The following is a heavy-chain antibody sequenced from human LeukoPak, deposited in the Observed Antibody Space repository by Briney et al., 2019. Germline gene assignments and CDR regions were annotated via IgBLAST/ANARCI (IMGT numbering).Heavy chain of an antibody. CDR2: INPNSGDT. CDR3: AREGGYRVDY. J-gene: IGHJ4*02. V-gene: IGHV1-2*02. CDR1: GYTFSGNY. Sequence: GASVKVSCKASGYTFSGNYMHWVRQAPGQGLEWMGWINPNSGDTNFAQKFQDRVTMTRDTSISTAYMELSRLTSDDTAVYYCAREGGYRVDYWGQGTLVTVSS. D-gene: IGHD3-16*02.